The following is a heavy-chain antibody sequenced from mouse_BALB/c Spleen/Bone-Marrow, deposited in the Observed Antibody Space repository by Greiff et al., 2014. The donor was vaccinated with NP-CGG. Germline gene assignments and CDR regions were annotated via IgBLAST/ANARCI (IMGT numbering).Heavy chain of an antibody. CDR2: IDPENGDT. V-gene: IGHV14-4*02. CDR3: NAGSTAVATDY. Sequence: VQLKESGVELVKPGASVKLSCTASGFNIKDYYMHWVKQRPEQGLEWIGWIDPENGDTEYAPKFQGKATMTADTSSNTAYLQLSSLTSEDTAVYYCNAGSTAVATDYWGQGTTLTVSS. J-gene: IGHJ2*01. D-gene: IGHD1-1*01. CDR1: GFNIKDYY.